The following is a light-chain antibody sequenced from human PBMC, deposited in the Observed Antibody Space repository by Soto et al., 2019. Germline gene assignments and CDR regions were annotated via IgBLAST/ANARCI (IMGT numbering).Light chain of an antibody. J-gene: IGLJ3*02. V-gene: IGLV2-11*01. Sequence: QSVLTQPRSVSASPGQSVTISCTGTSSNVGGYNYVSWYQQNPGKAPKLMIYDASKRPPGVPDRFSGSKSGNAAFLTISGLQVEDEAYYYCCSYAASYTLLFGGGTQLTVL. CDR2: DAS. CDR3: CSYAASYTLL. CDR1: SSNVGGYNY.